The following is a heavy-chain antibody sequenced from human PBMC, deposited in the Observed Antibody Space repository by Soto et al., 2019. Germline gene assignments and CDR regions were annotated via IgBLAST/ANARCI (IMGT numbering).Heavy chain of an antibody. CDR1: GGSFSGYY. J-gene: IGHJ6*02. CDR2: INHSGST. Sequence: TSETLSLTCAVYGGSFSGYYWSWIRQPPGKGLEWIGEINHSGSTNYNPSLKSRVTISVDTSKNQFSLKLSSVTAADTAVYYCARWGDYYDSSGAYYYYGMDVWGQGTTVTVSS. CDR3: ARWGDYYDSSGAYYYYGMDV. V-gene: IGHV4-34*01. D-gene: IGHD3-22*01.